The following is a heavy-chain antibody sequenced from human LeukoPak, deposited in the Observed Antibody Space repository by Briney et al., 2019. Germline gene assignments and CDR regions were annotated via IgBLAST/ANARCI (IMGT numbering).Heavy chain of an antibody. V-gene: IGHV3-11*01. CDR2: ISSSATTI. D-gene: IGHD7-27*01. CDR1: GFPFSDFY. CDR3: TRDRWGKYYFDY. J-gene: IGHJ4*02. Sequence: KPGGSLRLSCATSGFPFSDFYMSWIRQAPGKGREWVSYISSSATTIYYTDSVRGRFTVSRDNAKNSLYLQMNNLRAEDTAVYYCTRDRWGKYYFDYWGQGTLVTVSS.